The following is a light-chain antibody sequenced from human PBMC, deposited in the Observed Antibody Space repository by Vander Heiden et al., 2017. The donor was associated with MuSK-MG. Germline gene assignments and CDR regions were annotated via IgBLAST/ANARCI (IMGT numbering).Light chain of an antibody. CDR1: QSVSSN. Sequence: EIVMTRSPATLSVSPGERATLSCRASQSVSSNLAWYQQKPGQAPKLLIYGASSRATGIPARFSGSGSGTEFTLTISSLQSEDFAVYYCQQYNNWPPYTVGQGTKLEIK. CDR2: GAS. CDR3: QQYNNWPPYT. V-gene: IGKV3-15*01. J-gene: IGKJ2*01.